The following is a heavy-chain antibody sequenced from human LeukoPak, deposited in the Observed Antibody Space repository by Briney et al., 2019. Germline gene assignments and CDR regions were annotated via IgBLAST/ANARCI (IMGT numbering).Heavy chain of an antibody. CDR3: ATLYSRDY. J-gene: IGHJ4*02. D-gene: IGHD6-13*01. CDR2: ISYDGSNK. Sequence: GGSLKLSCAASGFTFSSYAMHWVRQAPGKGLEWVAVISYDGSNKYYADSVKGRFTISRDNSKNTLYLKMNSLRAEDTAVYYCATLYSRDYWGQGTLVTVSS. CDR1: GFTFSSYA. V-gene: IGHV3-30-3*01.